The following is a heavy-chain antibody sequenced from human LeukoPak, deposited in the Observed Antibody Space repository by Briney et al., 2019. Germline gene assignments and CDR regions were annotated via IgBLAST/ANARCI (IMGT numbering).Heavy chain of an antibody. CDR3: ARNYWNDPYNWFDP. Sequence: PSETLSLTCAVSGGSISSGGDSWSWIRQPPGKGLEWIGDIYHSGTTYYNPSLKSRVTTSIDRSKNQFSLKLSSVTAADTAVYYCARNYWNDPYNWFDPWGQGTLVTVSS. V-gene: IGHV4-30-2*01. J-gene: IGHJ5*02. CDR2: IYHSGTT. D-gene: IGHD1-1*01. CDR1: GGSISSGGDS.